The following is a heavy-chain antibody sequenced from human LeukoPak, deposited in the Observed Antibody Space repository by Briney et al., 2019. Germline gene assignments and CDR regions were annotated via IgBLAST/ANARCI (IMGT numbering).Heavy chain of an antibody. D-gene: IGHD3-22*01. CDR3: ARESGYSYAPRFDH. CDR1: GFTFSSYT. CDR2: ISDPHSGSET. V-gene: IGHV3-23*01. J-gene: IGHJ4*02. Sequence: GGSLRLSCAASGFTFSSYTMNWVRQALGQGLEWVSTISDPHSGSETHYADSVKGRFTISRDNSRNTLYLQMNSLTAEDTALYYCARESGYSYAPRFDHWGQGTLVTVSS.